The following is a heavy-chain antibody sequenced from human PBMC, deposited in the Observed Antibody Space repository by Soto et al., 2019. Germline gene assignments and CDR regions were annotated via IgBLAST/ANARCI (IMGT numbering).Heavy chain of an antibody. V-gene: IGHV1-8*01. D-gene: IGHD6-19*01. CDR3: AREGIAVNWFDP. CDR2: MNPNSGNT. Sequence: ASVKVSCKASGYTFTSYDINWVRQATGQGLEWMGWMNPNSGNTGYAQKFQGRVTMTRNTSISTAYMELSSLRSEDTAVYYCAREGIAVNWFDPWGQGTQVTVSS. J-gene: IGHJ5*02. CDR1: GYTFTSYD.